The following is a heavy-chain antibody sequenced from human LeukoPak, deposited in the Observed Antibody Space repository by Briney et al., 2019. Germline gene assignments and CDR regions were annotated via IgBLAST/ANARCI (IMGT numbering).Heavy chain of an antibody. V-gene: IGHV3-64*01. CDR3: ARISSSYDYDY. D-gene: IGHD6-6*01. CDR1: GFTFSTYW. CDR2: ISSNGGST. Sequence: GGSLRLSCAASGFTFSTYWMHWVRQAPGKGLEYVAAISSNGGSTDYANSVKGRFTISRDNSKNTLYLQMGSLRAEDMAVYYCARISSSYDYDYWGQGTLVTVSS. J-gene: IGHJ4*02.